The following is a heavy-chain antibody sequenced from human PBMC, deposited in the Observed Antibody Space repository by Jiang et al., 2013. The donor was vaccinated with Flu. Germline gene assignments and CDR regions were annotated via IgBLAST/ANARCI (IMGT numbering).Heavy chain of an antibody. CDR2: IDAQNDNT. V-gene: IGHV1-18*01. CDR1: GYTLTSYG. CDR3: ARDQRYCFGGSCSRADV. D-gene: IGHD2-15*01. J-gene: IGHJ4*02. Sequence: KVSCKATGYTLTSYGITWVRQAPGQGPEWMGWIDAQNDNTNYAQKFKGRVTMTTDTSTSTAYMELRSLRSDDTAVYYCARDQRYCFGGSCSRADVWGQGTLVTVSS.